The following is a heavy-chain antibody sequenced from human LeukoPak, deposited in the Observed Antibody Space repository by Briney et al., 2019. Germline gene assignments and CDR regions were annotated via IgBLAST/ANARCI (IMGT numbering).Heavy chain of an antibody. CDR3: AIGPYSGDWHFDF. CDR2: INPSGGST. Sequence: EASVKVSCKASGYTFTSCLIHWVRQAPGQGLEWMGVINPSGGSTSYAQKFQGRVTMTRDTSTSTVSMELSSLRFEDTAVYYCAIGPYSGDWHFDFWGQGTLVTVSS. V-gene: IGHV1-46*01. J-gene: IGHJ4*02. CDR1: GYTFTSCL. D-gene: IGHD6-19*01.